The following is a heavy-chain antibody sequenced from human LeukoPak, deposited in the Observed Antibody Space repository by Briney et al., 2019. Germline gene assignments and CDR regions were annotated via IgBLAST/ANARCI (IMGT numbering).Heavy chain of an antibody. D-gene: IGHD2-2*02. Sequence: ASVKVSCKASGYTFTGYYMHWVRQAPGQGLEWMGWINPNSGGTNYAQKFQGRVTMTRDTSISTAYMELSRLRPDDTAVYYCARALKGYCSSTSCYSKDYWGQGTLVTVSS. J-gene: IGHJ4*02. CDR2: INPNSGGT. V-gene: IGHV1-2*02. CDR3: ARALKGYCSSTSCYSKDY. CDR1: GYTFTGYY.